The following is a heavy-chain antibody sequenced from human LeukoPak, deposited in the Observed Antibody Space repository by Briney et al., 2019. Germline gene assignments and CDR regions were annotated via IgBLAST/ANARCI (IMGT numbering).Heavy chain of an antibody. V-gene: IGHV1-24*01. CDR2: FDPEDGET. CDR3: ARGYYGSGSYGYGMDV. Sequence: ASVKVSCKVSGYTLTELSMHWVRQAPGKGLEWMGGFDPEDGETIYAQKFQGRVTMTEDTSTDTAYMELSSLRSDDTAVYYCARGYYGSGSYGYGMDVWGQGTTVTVSS. J-gene: IGHJ6*02. D-gene: IGHD3-10*01. CDR1: GYTLTELS.